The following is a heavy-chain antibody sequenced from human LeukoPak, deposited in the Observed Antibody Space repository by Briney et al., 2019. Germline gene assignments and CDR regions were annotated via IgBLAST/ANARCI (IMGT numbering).Heavy chain of an antibody. CDR1: GGTFSSYA. CDR2: IIPIFGTA. Sequence: SVKVSCKASGGTFSSYAISWVRQAPGQGLEWMGGIIPIFGTANYAQKFQGRVTNTTDESTSTAYMELGSLRSGDTAVYYCLFGSGSYWFDPWGQGTLVSVSS. D-gene: IGHD3-10*01. CDR3: LFGSGSYWFDP. V-gene: IGHV1-69*05. J-gene: IGHJ5*02.